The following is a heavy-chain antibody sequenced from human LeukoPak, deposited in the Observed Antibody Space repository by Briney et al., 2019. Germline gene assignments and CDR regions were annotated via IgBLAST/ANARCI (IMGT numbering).Heavy chain of an antibody. Sequence: GGSLSLSCAASGFTFSSYSMNWVRQAPGKGLEWVSSISSSSSYIYYADSVKGRFTISRDNAKNSLYLQMNSLRAEDTAVYYCARDRFGDTAMVTGNWFDPWGQGTLVTVSS. CDR2: ISSSSSYI. V-gene: IGHV3-21*01. D-gene: IGHD5-18*01. CDR1: GFTFSSYS. CDR3: ARDRFGDTAMVTGNWFDP. J-gene: IGHJ5*02.